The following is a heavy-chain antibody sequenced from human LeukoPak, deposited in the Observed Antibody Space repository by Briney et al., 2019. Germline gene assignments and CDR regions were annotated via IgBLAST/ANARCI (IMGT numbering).Heavy chain of an antibody. CDR3: ASGSYSNYVAY. Sequence: GGSLRLSCAASGFTVSSNYMTWVRQAPGKGLEWVSVIYSGGTTYYADSVKGRFTISRDNSKNTLYPQMNSLRADDTAVYYCASGSYSNYVAYWGQGTLVTVSS. CDR2: IYSGGTT. CDR1: GFTVSSNY. D-gene: IGHD4-11*01. V-gene: IGHV3-66*01. J-gene: IGHJ4*02.